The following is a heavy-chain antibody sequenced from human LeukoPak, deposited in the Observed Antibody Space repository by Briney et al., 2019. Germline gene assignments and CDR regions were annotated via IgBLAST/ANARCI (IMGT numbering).Heavy chain of an antibody. V-gene: IGHV3-23*01. CDR2: VSGGGVTT. J-gene: IGHJ4*02. Sequence: GGSLRLSCAASGFTFSSYAMSWVRQAPGKGLERVSTVSGGGVTTYYADSAKGRFTISRDNSKNTLYLQMNSLTAEDTAVYYCPKQSYASGWNSFDYWGQGILVTVSS. CDR1: GFTFSSYA. CDR3: PKQSYASGWNSFDY. D-gene: IGHD6-19*01.